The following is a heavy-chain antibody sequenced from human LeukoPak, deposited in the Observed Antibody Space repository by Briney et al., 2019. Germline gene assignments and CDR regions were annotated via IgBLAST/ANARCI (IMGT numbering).Heavy chain of an antibody. Sequence: GGSLRLSCAASGFTFTTYAMSWVRQAPGKGLDWVSVITASGDNTYYSDSVKGRFTVSRDDSKNRLYLQMNSLRADDTAVYYCATYRRGPSYYLDYWGQGTLVTVSS. V-gene: IGHV3-23*01. D-gene: IGHD3-16*02. CDR3: ATYRRGPSYYLDY. CDR1: GFTFTTYA. CDR2: ITASGDNT. J-gene: IGHJ4*02.